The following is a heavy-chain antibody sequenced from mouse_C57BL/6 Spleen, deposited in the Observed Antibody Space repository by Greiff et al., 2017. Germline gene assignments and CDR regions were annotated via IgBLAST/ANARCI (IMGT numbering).Heavy chain of an antibody. J-gene: IGHJ4*01. CDR1: GYTFTDYE. CDR3: TRSGDGYLGAMDY. Sequence: QVQLKQSGAELVRPGASVTLSCKASGYTFTDYEMHWVKQTPVHGLEWIGAIDPETGGTAYNQKFKGKAILTADKSSSTAYMELRSLTSEDSAVYYCTRSGDGYLGAMDYWGQGTSVTVSS. D-gene: IGHD2-3*01. CDR2: IDPETGGT. V-gene: IGHV1-15*01.